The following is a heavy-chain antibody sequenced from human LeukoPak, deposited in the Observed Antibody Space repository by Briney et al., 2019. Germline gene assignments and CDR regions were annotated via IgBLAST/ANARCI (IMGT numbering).Heavy chain of an antibody. D-gene: IGHD3-10*01. V-gene: IGHV1-2*02. Sequence: GASVKVSCKASGYTFTGYYMHWVRQPPGQGLEWMRWINPNSGGTNYAQRFQGRVTMTRDTSISTAYMELSRLRSDDTAVYYCARDSSTMVRGVIIRIYFDYWGQGTLVTVSS. CDR3: ARDSSTMVRGVIIRIYFDY. CDR1: GYTFTGYY. J-gene: IGHJ4*02. CDR2: INPNSGGT.